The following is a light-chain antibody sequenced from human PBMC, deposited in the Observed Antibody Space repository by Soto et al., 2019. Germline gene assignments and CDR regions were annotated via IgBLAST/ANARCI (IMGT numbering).Light chain of an antibody. CDR2: AAS. V-gene: IGKV1-5*01. CDR3: QQLKSYPIT. J-gene: IGKJ5*01. CDR1: QNINSW. Sequence: DIQMTQSPSTLSASVGDRVTLTCRASQNINSWLAWYQQKPGKPPKLLIYAASTLQSGVPSRFSGSASGTEFTLTISSLQPEDFATYYCQQLKSYPITFGQGTRLEIK.